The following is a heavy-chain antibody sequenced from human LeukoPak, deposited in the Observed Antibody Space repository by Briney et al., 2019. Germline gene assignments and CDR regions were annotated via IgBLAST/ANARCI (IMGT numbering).Heavy chain of an antibody. CDR1: GFTFSNYD. J-gene: IGHJ4*02. Sequence: PGGSLRLSCAASGFTFSNYDMHWVRQALGKGLEWVALISYDGSNKYYADSVQGRFTISRDNSKNTLYLQMNSLRAEDTAVYYCAKTVNYYDSRRLDYWGQGTLVTVSS. CDR2: ISYDGSNK. V-gene: IGHV3-30*18. D-gene: IGHD3-22*01. CDR3: AKTVNYYDSRRLDY.